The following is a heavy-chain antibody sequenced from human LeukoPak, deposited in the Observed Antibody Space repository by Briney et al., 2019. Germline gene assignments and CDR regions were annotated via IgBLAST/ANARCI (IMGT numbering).Heavy chain of an antibody. D-gene: IGHD3-3*01. CDR3: ARWRSPDAFDI. J-gene: IGHJ3*02. Sequence: PSETLSLTCSVSGGSISSGGYFRSWIRQPPGQGLEWIGYFYHSGRTYYNPSLKSRVTISVDRSKNQFSLKLSSVTAADTAVYYCARWRSPDAFDIWGQGTMVTVSS. CDR2: FYHSGRT. CDR1: GGSISSGGYF. V-gene: IGHV4-30-2*01.